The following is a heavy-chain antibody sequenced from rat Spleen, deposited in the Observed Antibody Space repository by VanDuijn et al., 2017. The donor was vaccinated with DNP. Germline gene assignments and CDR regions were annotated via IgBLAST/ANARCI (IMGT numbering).Heavy chain of an antibody. Sequence: EVQLVESGGGLVQPGRSLKLSCAASGFTFSNYDMAWVRQAPKKGLEWVASITASGGSTSYRDSVKGRFTISRDNAKNSLYLQMDSLRSEDTATYYCTTLAYGYFDYWGQGVMVTVSS. CDR3: TTLAYGYFDY. V-gene: IGHV5-27*01. D-gene: IGHD4-1*01. J-gene: IGHJ2*01. CDR1: GFTFSNYD. CDR2: ITASGGST.